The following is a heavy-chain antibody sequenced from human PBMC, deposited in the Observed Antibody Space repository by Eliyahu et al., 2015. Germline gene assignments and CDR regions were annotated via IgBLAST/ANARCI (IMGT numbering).Heavy chain of an antibody. J-gene: IGHJ4*02. CDR1: GFTFSSYG. D-gene: IGHD4-17*01. CDR3: ASYGDFPSGFDY. CDR2: IWYDGSNK. V-gene: IGHV3-33*01. Sequence: QVQLVESGGGVVQPGXSLRLSCAASGFTFSSYGMHWVRQAPGKGLEWVAVIWYDGSNKYYADSVKGRFTISRDNSKNTLYLQMNSLRAEDTAVYYCASYGDFPSGFDYWGQGTLVTVSS.